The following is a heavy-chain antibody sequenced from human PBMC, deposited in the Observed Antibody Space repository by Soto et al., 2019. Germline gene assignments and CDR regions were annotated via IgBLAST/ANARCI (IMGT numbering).Heavy chain of an antibody. CDR3: AMLNSGSYSYHGMDV. Sequence: EVQLLESGGDLVQPGGSLRLSCAASGFTFSSYAMNWDRQAPGKGLEWVSAISGSGGNTFYADSVKGRFTISRDNSKNTLFLQMHSLRAEDTAIYYCAMLNSGSYSYHGMDVWGQGTTVTVSS. D-gene: IGHD1-26*01. CDR1: GFTFSSYA. J-gene: IGHJ6*02. CDR2: ISGSGGNT. V-gene: IGHV3-23*01.